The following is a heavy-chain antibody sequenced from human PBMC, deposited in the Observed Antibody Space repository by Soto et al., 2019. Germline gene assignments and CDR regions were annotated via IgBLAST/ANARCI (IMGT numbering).Heavy chain of an antibody. V-gene: IGHV4-59*01. J-gene: IGHJ4*01. Sequence: QVQLQESGPGLVKPSETLSLTCTVSGGSITSYYWSWIRQPPGKGLEWIGYIHNSGSTSYNPSLQSRVTIAADVTKNQFALDMRSVTAADTAVYYCARRWSCTDYWGHGTLVTVSS. CDR1: GGSITSYY. CDR2: IHNSGST. D-gene: IGHD2-8*02. CDR3: ARRWSCTDY.